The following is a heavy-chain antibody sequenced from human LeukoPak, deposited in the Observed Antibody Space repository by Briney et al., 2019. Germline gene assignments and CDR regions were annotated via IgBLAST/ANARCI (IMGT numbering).Heavy chain of an antibody. CDR1: GGSISSSNYY. D-gene: IGHD2-21*01. V-gene: IGHV4-39*01. Sequence: SETLSLTCTVSGGSISSSNYYWGWIRQPPGKGLEWIGSIYYSGSTYYNPSLKSRVTISVDTSKNHFSLRLSSVTAADTAVYYCATLEIGDYYFDYWGQGTLVTVSS. CDR3: ATLEIGDYYFDY. J-gene: IGHJ4*02. CDR2: IYYSGST.